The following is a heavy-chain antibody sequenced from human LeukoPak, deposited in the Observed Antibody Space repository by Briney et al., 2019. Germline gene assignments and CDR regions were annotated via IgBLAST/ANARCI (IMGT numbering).Heavy chain of an antibody. CDR1: GFTFSSYG. Sequence: GRSLRLSCAASGFTFSSYGMHWVRQAPGKGLEWVAVISYDGSNKYYADSVKGRFTISRDNSKNTLYLQMNSLRAEDTAVYYCAKLPRDTAPDYWGQGTLVTVSS. J-gene: IGHJ4*02. CDR2: ISYDGSNK. CDR3: AKLPRDTAPDY. D-gene: IGHD5-18*01. V-gene: IGHV3-30*18.